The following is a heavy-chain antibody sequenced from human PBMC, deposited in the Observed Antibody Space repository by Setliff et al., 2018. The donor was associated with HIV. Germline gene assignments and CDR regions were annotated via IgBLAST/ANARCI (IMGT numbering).Heavy chain of an antibody. CDR3: ARTNNNYYYDTSDYFAGYYFDS. Sequence: SQTLSLTCAISGDSVSNYSAAWNWIRQSPSRGLEWLGRTFHRSKWYSDYAESVRSRITINPDTSKNQLSLQLHSVTPEDTAVYYCARTNNNYYYDTSDYFAGYYFDSWGQGTLVTVSS. D-gene: IGHD3-22*01. J-gene: IGHJ4*02. CDR2: TFHRSKWYS. CDR1: GDSVSNYSAA. V-gene: IGHV6-1*01.